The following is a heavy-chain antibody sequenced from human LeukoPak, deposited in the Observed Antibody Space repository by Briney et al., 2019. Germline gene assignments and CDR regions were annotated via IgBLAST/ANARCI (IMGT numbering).Heavy chain of an antibody. Sequence: QPGGSLRLSCAASGFTSSSDWMHWVRQAPGKGLVWVSRITDDGTTTYADSVKGRFTISRDNAKNNLYLQMNSVRAEDTAVYDCVRDRVGFDYWGQGTLVTVSS. CDR2: ITDDGTT. J-gene: IGHJ4*02. CDR1: GFTSSSDW. V-gene: IGHV3-74*03. CDR3: VRDRVGFDY. D-gene: IGHD1-26*01.